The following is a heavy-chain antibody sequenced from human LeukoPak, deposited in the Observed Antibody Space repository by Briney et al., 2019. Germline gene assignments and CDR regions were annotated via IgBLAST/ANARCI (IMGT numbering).Heavy chain of an antibody. J-gene: IGHJ4*02. Sequence: GGSLRLSCAASGFTFSSYDMNWVRQAPGKGLEWVSYISSSGNTIYYTDSVKGRFTISRGNAQNSLYLQMNSLRAEDTAVYYCARYSSSWHYYFDYWGQGTLVTVSS. V-gene: IGHV3-48*03. CDR3: ARYSSSWHYYFDY. CDR1: GFTFSSYD. CDR2: ISSSGNTI. D-gene: IGHD6-13*01.